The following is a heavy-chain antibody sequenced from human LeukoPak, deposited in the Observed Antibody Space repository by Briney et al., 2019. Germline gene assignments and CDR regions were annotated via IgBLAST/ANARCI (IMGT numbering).Heavy chain of an antibody. J-gene: IGHJ4*02. Sequence: SETLSLTCTASGYSISSGYYWGWIRQPPGKGLEWIGSIYHSGSTYYNPSLKSRVTISVDTSKNQFSLKLSSVTAADTAVYYCASPAVAAHGQDYWGQGTLVTVSS. CDR1: GYSISSGYY. V-gene: IGHV4-38-2*02. D-gene: IGHD2-15*01. CDR3: ASPAVAAHGQDY. CDR2: IYHSGST.